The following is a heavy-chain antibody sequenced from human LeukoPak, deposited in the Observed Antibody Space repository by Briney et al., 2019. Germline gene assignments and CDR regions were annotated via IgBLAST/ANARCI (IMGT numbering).Heavy chain of an antibody. CDR1: GFTFSSYG. J-gene: IGHJ4*02. V-gene: IGHV3-33*01. D-gene: IGHD6-13*01. Sequence: GGSLRLSCAASGFTFSSYGMHWVRQAPGKGLEGVAVIWYDGSNKYYADSVKGRFTISRDNSKNTLYLQMNSLRAEDTAVYYCTRDHYSSPTFYFDYWGQGTLVTVSS. CDR2: IWYDGSNK. CDR3: TRDHYSSPTFYFDY.